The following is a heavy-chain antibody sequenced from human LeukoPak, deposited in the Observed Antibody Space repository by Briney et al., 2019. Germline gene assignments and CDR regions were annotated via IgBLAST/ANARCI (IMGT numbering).Heavy chain of an antibody. D-gene: IGHD2-21*01. CDR1: GASVSTYF. CDR2: VYASGTT. J-gene: IGHJ5*01. CDR3: AKTHCGGGSCNKFDS. V-gene: IGHV4-4*07. Sequence: SATLSLTCTVSGASVSTYFWSWIRQPAGKTMEWIGRVYASGTTYYNPSLRSRVTLSIDTSKNQFSLSLNSVTAADTAVYYCAKTHCGGGSCNKFDSWGQGILVTVSS.